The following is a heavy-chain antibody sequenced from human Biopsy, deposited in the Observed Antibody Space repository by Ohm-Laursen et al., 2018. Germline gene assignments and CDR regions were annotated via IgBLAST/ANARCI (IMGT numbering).Heavy chain of an antibody. CDR1: GGAGSSSNYY. J-gene: IGHJ6*02. V-gene: IGHV4-61*01. CDR2: IYNTERT. CDR3: AIDRVPRRGVMPVYYYGMDV. D-gene: IGHD2-21*01. Sequence: SVTLSFTCSVSGGAGSSSNYYWNWIRQTPGKGLEWIGFIYNTERTNYNPSLKSRVTISLDTSKNQFSLELSSVIPSDTAVYYCAIDRVPRRGVMPVYYYGMDVWGQGSTVTVSS.